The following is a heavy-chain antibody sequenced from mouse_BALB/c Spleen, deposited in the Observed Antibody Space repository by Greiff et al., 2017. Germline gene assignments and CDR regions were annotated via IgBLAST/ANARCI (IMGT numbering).Heavy chain of an antibody. J-gene: IGHJ3*01. D-gene: IGHD2-1*01. V-gene: IGHV7-3*02. Sequence: EVQGVESGGGLVQPGGSLRLSCATSGFTFTDYYMSWVRQPPGKALEWLGFIRNKANGYTTEYSASVKGRFTISRDNSQSILYLQMNTLRAEDSATYYCARDMRGNWFAYWGQGTLVTVSA. CDR2: IRNKANGYTT. CDR3: ARDMRGNWFAY. CDR1: GFTFTDYY.